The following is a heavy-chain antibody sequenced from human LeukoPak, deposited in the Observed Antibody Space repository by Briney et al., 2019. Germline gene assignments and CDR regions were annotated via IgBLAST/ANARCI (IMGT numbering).Heavy chain of an antibody. J-gene: IGHJ4*02. CDR1: GGTFSSYA. CDR3: APIPATRYSYGDFDY. D-gene: IGHD5-18*01. Sequence: SVKVSCKASGGTFSSYAFNWVRQAPGQGLEWMGRIIPILGIANYAQKFQGRVTITADKSTSTAYMELSSLRSEDTAVYYCAPIPATRYSYGDFDYWGQGTLVTVSS. V-gene: IGHV1-69*04. CDR2: IIPILGIA.